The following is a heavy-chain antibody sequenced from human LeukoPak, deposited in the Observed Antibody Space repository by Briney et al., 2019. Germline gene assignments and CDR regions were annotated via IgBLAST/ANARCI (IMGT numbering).Heavy chain of an antibody. V-gene: IGHV1-46*01. Sequence: ASVKISCKASGYTFTSYFMHWVRQAPGQGLEWMGIINTNGGGTSYAQKFQGRVTMTRDTSTSTVYMELNSLRSDDAAVYYCARDPYCSSSNCSPFDYWGQGTLVTVSS. CDR3: ARDPYCSSSNCSPFDY. J-gene: IGHJ4*02. D-gene: IGHD2-2*01. CDR1: GYTFTSYF. CDR2: INTNGGGT.